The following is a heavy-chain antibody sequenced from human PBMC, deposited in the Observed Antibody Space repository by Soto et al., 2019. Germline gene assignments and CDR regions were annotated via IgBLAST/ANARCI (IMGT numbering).Heavy chain of an antibody. CDR3: ARAGADDRFAFEN. CDR1: GIVFRSLG. V-gene: IGHV3-20*03. J-gene: IGHJ3*02. Sequence: GAALRSSEPRAGIVFRSLGMPWHHQTPGKGLEWVSGVSWDGSSTGYADSVRGRFTVSRDNAKTSLYLQLNNLRAADTAFYYCARAGADDRFAFENWCQRTMVIVSS. CDR2: VSWDGSST. D-gene: IGHD1-1*01.